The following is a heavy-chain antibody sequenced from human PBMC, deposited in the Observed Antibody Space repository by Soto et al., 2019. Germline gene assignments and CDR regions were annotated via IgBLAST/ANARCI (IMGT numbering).Heavy chain of an antibody. D-gene: IGHD2-15*01. Sequence: QVQLQDLGPGLGKPSESRSLTCIFSGGLVKNYFWPWIRQPPGKGLEWIGYSYNRGSTNYNPSLPSRVTIPVATAKNQFTVKRIPVTASDTAVYYGARHRGCNGGSCYRWFDPWGQRSLVTV. CDR1: GGLVKNYF. J-gene: IGHJ5*02. CDR3: ARHRGCNGGSCYRWFDP. CDR2: SYNRGST. V-gene: IGHV4-59*08.